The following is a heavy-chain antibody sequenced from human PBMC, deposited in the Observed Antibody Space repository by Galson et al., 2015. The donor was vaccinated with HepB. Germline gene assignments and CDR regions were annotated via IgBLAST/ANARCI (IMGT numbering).Heavy chain of an antibody. D-gene: IGHD2-8*01. CDR1: GEPFSGYY. V-gene: IGHV4-34*01. J-gene: IGHJ4*02. CDR2: INDSGST. CDR3: ARNGLDY. Sequence: ETLSLTCAVHGEPFSGYYWSWIRQPPGKGLEWIGGINDSGSTNYNPSLKSRVTMSVDTSKNQLSLKMRSVAAADTAVYYRARNGLDYWGQGTLVTVSS.